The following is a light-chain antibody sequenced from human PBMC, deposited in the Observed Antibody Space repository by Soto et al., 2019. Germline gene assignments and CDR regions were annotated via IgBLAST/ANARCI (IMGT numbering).Light chain of an antibody. CDR2: AAS. Sequence: DIQMTQSPSSLSASVGDRVTIACRASQSISTYLNWYQQKPGKAPKLLIFAASGLQSGVPSRFSASGSGTDFTLTITSLQPEDSATYYCQQSFSIRSWTFGQGTKVEIK. J-gene: IGKJ1*01. V-gene: IGKV1-39*01. CDR3: QQSFSIRSWT. CDR1: QSISTY.